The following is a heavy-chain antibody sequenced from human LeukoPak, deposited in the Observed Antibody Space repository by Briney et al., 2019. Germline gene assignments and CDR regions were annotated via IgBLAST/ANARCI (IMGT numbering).Heavy chain of an antibody. Sequence: PGGSLRLSCAASGFTFSSYAMSWVRQAPGKGLEWVSAISGSGGSTYYADSVKGRFTISRDNSKNTLYLQMNSLRAEDTAVYYCANGPRRITMIVVANFDYWGQGTLVTVSS. CDR3: ANGPRRITMIVVANFDY. D-gene: IGHD3-22*01. J-gene: IGHJ4*02. CDR2: ISGSGGST. V-gene: IGHV3-23*01. CDR1: GFTFSSYA.